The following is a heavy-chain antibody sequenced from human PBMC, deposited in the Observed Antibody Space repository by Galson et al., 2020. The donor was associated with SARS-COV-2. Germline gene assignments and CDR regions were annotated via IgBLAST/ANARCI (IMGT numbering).Heavy chain of an antibody. CDR2: ISGSGGST. CDR3: AKEKYSSGWYLSY. D-gene: IGHD6-19*01. V-gene: IGHV3-23*01. J-gene: IGHJ4*02. Sequence: GESLKISCAASGFTFSSYAMSWVRQAPGKGLEWVSAISGSGGSTYYADSVKGRFTISRDNSKNTLYLQMNSLRAEDTAVYYCAKEKYSSGWYLSYWGQGTLVTVSS. CDR1: GFTFSSYA.